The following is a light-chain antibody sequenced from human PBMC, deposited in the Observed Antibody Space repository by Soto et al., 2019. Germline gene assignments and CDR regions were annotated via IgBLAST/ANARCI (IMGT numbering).Light chain of an antibody. J-gene: IGKJ2*01. Sequence: EIVLTQSPGTLSLSPGERATLSCRASQSVNGNYLTWYQQKPGQAPRLLIYGASTRATGTPDRFSGSGSGTDFTLTISRLEPEDFAVYYCEQYGSAFRYTFGQGTKLVIK. V-gene: IGKV3-20*01. CDR2: GAS. CDR1: QSVNGNY. CDR3: EQYGSAFRYT.